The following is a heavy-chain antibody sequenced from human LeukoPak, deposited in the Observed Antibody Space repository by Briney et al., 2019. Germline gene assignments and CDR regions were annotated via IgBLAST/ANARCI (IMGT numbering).Heavy chain of an antibody. CDR3: ARYGITIVRGGKYYFDS. CDR1: GGSISGYF. V-gene: IGHV4-59*08. D-gene: IGHD3-10*01. Sequence: SETLSLTCTVSGGSISGYFWSWIRQPPGKGLEWIGYIHYSGSTNYSPSLNSRVTISVDTSKNQFSLRLSSVTAADTAVYYFARYGITIVRGGKYYFDSWGQGTLVTVSS. CDR2: IHYSGST. J-gene: IGHJ4*02.